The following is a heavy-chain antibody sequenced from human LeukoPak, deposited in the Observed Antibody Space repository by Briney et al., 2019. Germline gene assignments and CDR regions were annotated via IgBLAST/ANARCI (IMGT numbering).Heavy chain of an antibody. V-gene: IGHV1-8*01. D-gene: IGHD7-27*01. CDR1: GYTFTSYD. CDR3: VRTPPNWGADY. CDR2: MNPKSGNT. J-gene: IGHJ4*02. Sequence: ASVKVSCKASGYTFTSYDINWVRQATGQGLEWMGWMNPKSGNTGYAQKFQGRVTMTSNTAISTAYMELSSLRSEDTAVYYCVRTPPNWGADYWGQGTLVTVSS.